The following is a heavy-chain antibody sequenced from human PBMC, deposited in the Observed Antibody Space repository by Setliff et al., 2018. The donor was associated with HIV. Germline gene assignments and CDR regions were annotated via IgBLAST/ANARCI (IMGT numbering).Heavy chain of an antibody. J-gene: IGHJ4*02. CDR2: MNQSGTT. Sequence: PSETLSLTCSVYGTSFSDHYWSWVRQTPGKGLEWIGEMNQSGTTNYNPSLKSRVTMSLDTSKTQFSLNLSSATAADTAVYYCAIYLRPPYYIDYWGQGMLVTVSS. V-gene: IGHV4-34*03. D-gene: IGHD3-10*02. CDR3: AIYLRPPYYIDY. CDR1: GTSFSDHY.